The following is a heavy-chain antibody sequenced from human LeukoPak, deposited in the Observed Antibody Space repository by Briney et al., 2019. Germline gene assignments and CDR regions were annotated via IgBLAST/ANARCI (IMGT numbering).Heavy chain of an antibody. CDR2: IKQDGSEQ. Sequence: GGSLRLSCVASGVTFSSSWMRWVRQPRGKGVEWVAYIKQDGSEQHYVDSVKGRFIISRDNDKNSLYGEVNSLRVEDTAVFYCARGGWYPHSWGLGTLVTVSS. V-gene: IGHV3-7*01. CDR3: ARGGWYPHS. J-gene: IGHJ4*02. D-gene: IGHD6-19*01. CDR1: GVTFSSSW.